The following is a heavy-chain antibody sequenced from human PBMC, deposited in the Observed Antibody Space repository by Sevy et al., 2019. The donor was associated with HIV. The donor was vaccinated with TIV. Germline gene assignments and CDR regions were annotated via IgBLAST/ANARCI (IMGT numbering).Heavy chain of an antibody. CDR3: AKAENRPYSSGWYDY. D-gene: IGHD6-19*01. J-gene: IGHJ4*02. CDR2: ISWHSANI. V-gene: IGHV3-9*01. CDR1: GFTFDDYA. Sequence: GGSLRLSCAASGFTFDDYAMHWIRQAPGKGLEWVSGISWHSANIGYVDSVKGRFTISRDNAKNSLYLQMNSLRAEDTALYYCAKAENRPYSSGWYDYWGRRTLVTVSS.